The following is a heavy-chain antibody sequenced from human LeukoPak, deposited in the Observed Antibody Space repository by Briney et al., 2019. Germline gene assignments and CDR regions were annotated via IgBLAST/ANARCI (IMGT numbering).Heavy chain of an antibody. CDR3: ARVAAFKYYDFWSSYLYYFDY. CDR2: MNPNSGNT. J-gene: IGHJ4*02. CDR1: GYTFTRYD. D-gene: IGHD3-3*01. Sequence: ASVKVSSKASGYTFTRYDINWVRQATGQGLEWMGWMNPNSGNTGYAQKFQGRVTMTRNTSINTTYMELSSLRSEDTAVYYCARVAAFKYYDFWSSYLYYFDYWGQGTLVIVSS. V-gene: IGHV1-8*01.